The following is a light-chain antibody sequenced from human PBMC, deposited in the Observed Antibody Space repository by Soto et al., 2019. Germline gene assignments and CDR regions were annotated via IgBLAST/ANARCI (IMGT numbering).Light chain of an antibody. J-gene: IGLJ1*01. CDR3: QVWDSNNDHYV. CDR2: EAS. V-gene: IGLV2-18*01. Sequence: QSALTQPPSVSGSPGQSVTISCTGTSTDFVTYNRVSWYQQPPGTAPKLIVYEASNRPSGVPDRFSGSKSGNTASLTISGLQAADEADYYCQVWDSNNDHYVFGTGTKVTVL. CDR1: STDFVTYNR.